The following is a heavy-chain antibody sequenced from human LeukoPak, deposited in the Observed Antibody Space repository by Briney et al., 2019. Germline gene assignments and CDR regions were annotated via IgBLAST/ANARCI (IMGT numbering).Heavy chain of an antibody. CDR1: GFTFSSYW. CDR2: IWHDGSKK. CDR3: ATVCSTSCYGYYMDV. J-gene: IGHJ6*03. Sequence: GGSLRLSCAASGFTFSSYWMSWVRQAPGKGLEWVANIWHDGSKKYYVDSVKGRFTISRDNAKNLLYLQMNSLRAEDTAVYYCATVCSTSCYGYYMDVWGKGTTVTVSS. V-gene: IGHV3-7*01. D-gene: IGHD2-2*01.